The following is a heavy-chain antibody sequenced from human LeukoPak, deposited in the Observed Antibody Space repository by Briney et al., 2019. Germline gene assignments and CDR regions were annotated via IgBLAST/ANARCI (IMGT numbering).Heavy chain of an antibody. V-gene: IGHV1-46*01. CDR3: AKDADTPLRY. J-gene: IGHJ4*02. Sequence: ASVKVSCKASGYTFTSNYMHWVRQAPGQGPEWMGVISPSGGSTTYAQKFQGRVTLTRDMSTSTDYLELSSLSSEDTAVYYCAKDADTPLRYWGQGTLVTVSS. CDR2: ISPSGGST. CDR1: GYTFTSNY.